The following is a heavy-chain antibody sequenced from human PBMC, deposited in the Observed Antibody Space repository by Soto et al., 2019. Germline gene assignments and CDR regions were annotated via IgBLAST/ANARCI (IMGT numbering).Heavy chain of an antibody. V-gene: IGHV1-8*01. J-gene: IGHJ4*02. D-gene: IGHD3-10*01. CDR2: MNPNNGDT. CDR1: GYTFTSYD. Sequence: QVQLVQSGAEVKKPGASVKVSCKTSGYTFTSYDINWVRQATGQGLEWMAWMNPNNGDTGYAPKYKGSATLTKDTYNSTAYMELSSLTSEGTAVYYCARLLGRKYYALGSYAFFDYWGQGTLVTVSS. CDR3: ARLLGRKYYALGSYAFFDY.